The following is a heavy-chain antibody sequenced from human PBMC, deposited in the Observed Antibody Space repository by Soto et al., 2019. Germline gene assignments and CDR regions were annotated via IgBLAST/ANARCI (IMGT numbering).Heavy chain of an antibody. CDR3: AKDSNIVATSYYFDY. J-gene: IGHJ4*02. CDR2: ISGSSGSI. CDR1: GFTFSSYA. V-gene: IGHV3-9*01. Sequence: GGSLRLSCAASGFTFSSYAMSWVRQAPGKGLEWVSAISGSSGSIGYADSVKGRFTISRDNAKNTLYLQMNSLRAEDTALYYCAKDSNIVATSYYFDYWGQGTLVTVSS. D-gene: IGHD5-12*01.